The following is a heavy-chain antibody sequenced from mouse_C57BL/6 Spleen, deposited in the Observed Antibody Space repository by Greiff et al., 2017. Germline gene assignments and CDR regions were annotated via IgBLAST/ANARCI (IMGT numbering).Heavy chain of an antibody. CDR2: ISSGGSYT. CDR1: GFTFSSYG. V-gene: IGHV5-6*02. CDR3: ARHGATRYYFDY. Sequence: EVKLVESGGDLVKPGGSLKLSCAASGFTFSSYGMSWVRQTPDKRLEWVATISSGGSYTYYPDSVKGRFPISRYNAKNTLYLQMSSLKSEDTAMYYCARHGATRYYFDYWGQGTTLTVSS. J-gene: IGHJ2*01.